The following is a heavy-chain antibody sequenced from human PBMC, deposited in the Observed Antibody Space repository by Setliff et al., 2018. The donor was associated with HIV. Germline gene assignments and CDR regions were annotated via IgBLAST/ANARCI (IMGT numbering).Heavy chain of an antibody. J-gene: IGHJ4*02. CDR3: AKTAFGGVSPFDY. V-gene: IGHV3-7*03. Sequence: GGSLRLSCAASGFTFSSYWISWVRQAPGKGLEWVANINRDGSETYYLDSVKGRFTISRDDSKNTLYLQMTSLRAEETAVYYCAKTAFGGVSPFDYWGQGTLVTVSS. CDR1: GFTFSSYW. CDR2: INRDGSET. D-gene: IGHD3-16*01.